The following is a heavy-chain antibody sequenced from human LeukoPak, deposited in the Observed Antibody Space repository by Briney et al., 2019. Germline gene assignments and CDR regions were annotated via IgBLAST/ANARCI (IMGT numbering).Heavy chain of an antibody. CDR1: GYSFTSYW. J-gene: IGHJ4*02. CDR2: IYPGDSDT. D-gene: IGHD5-18*01. CDR3: ARPADTAMVTPGYFDY. Sequence: GESLKISCKGSGYSFTSYWIGWARQMPGKGLEWVGIIYPGDSDTRYSPSFQGQVTISADKSISTAYLQWSSLKASDTAMYYCARPADTAMVTPGYFDYWGQGTPVTVSS. V-gene: IGHV5-51*01.